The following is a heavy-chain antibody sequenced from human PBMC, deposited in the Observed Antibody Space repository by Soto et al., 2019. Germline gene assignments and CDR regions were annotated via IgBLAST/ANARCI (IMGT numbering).Heavy chain of an antibody. CDR3: ARDRREQTIGFDP. J-gene: IGHJ5*02. Sequence: GGSLRLSCAASGFTFSYYYMSWIRQAPGKGLEWVSYISSSGSTIYYADSVKGRFTISRDNAKNSLYLQMNSLRAEDTAVYYCARDRREQTIGFDPWGQGTLVTVSS. D-gene: IGHD1-26*01. V-gene: IGHV3-11*01. CDR2: ISSSGSTI. CDR1: GFTFSYYY.